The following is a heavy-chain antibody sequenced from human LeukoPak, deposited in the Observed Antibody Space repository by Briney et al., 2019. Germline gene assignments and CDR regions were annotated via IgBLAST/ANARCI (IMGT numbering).Heavy chain of an antibody. V-gene: IGHV1-2*02. J-gene: IGHJ4*02. CDR3: ARGNVGIAAAGTD. CDR1: GYTFTGYY. D-gene: IGHD6-13*01. CDR2: INPNSGGT. Sequence: GASVKVSCKSSGYTFTGYYMHWVRQAPGQGLEWMGWINPNSGGTNYAQKFQGRVTMTRDTSISTAYMELSRLRSDDTAVYYCARGNVGIAAAGTDWGQGTLVTVSS.